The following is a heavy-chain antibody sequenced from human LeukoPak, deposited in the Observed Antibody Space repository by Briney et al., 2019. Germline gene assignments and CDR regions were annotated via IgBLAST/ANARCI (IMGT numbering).Heavy chain of an antibody. CDR3: ARNLPQYYYDSSGYLKSWFDP. Sequence: ASVKVSCKASGYTFTSYGISWVRQAPGQGLEWMGWISAYNGNTNYAQKLQGRVTMTTDTSTSTAYMELRSLRSDDTAVYYCARNLPQYYYDSSGYLKSWFDPWGQGTLVTVSS. J-gene: IGHJ5*02. V-gene: IGHV1-18*01. D-gene: IGHD3-22*01. CDR2: ISAYNGNT. CDR1: GYTFTSYG.